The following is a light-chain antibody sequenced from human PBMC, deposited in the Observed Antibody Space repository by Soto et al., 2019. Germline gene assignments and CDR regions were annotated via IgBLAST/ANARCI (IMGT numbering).Light chain of an antibody. CDR2: KAS. CDR3: QQYNSYWKM. CDR1: QSISVW. Sequence: DIQMTHSPYTLAPSVWDRVTMTGGSSQSISVWLAWYQQKAGKAPNLLIYKASRLESGVPSRFSGSGSGTEFTLTISSLQPEDFATYYCQQYNSYWKMFGQGTKVDIK. J-gene: IGKJ1*01. V-gene: IGKV1-5*03.